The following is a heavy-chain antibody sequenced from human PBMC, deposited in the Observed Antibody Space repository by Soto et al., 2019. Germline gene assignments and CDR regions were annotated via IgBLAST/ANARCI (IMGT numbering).Heavy chain of an antibody. CDR3: ARDGGNPDAFDI. CDR1: GFTFSSYS. D-gene: IGHD3-16*01. V-gene: IGHV3-21*01. J-gene: IGHJ3*02. Sequence: GGSLRLSCAASGFTFSSYSMNWVRQAPGKGLEWVSSISSSSSYIHYADSGKGRFTISRDNAKNSLYLQMNSLRAEDTAVYYCARDGGNPDAFDIWGQGTMVTVSS. CDR2: ISSSSSYI.